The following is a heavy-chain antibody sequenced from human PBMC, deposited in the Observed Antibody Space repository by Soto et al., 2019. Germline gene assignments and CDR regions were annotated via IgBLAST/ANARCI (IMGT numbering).Heavy chain of an antibody. CDR2: INTYNGNT. Sequence: QVQLVQSGAEVKKPGASVRVSCKASGYTFTNYGVSWVRQAPGQGLERMGWINTYNGNTNYEQKFQGRVTVTTDTPTTTAYMELRSLRSDDTAVYYCARGADPTDFDYWGQGTLVTVSS. D-gene: IGHD6-25*01. V-gene: IGHV1-18*01. CDR1: GYTFTNYG. J-gene: IGHJ4*02. CDR3: ARGADPTDFDY.